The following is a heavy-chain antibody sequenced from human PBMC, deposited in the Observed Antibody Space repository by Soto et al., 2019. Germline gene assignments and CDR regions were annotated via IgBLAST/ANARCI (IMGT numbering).Heavy chain of an antibody. V-gene: IGHV3-23*01. CDR2: ISGSGGVT. CDR1: GFSLRSYA. Sequence: GGSLRLSCAASGFSLRSYAMTWVRQAPGKGLEWVSGISGSGGVTYYADSVKGRFTISRDTSKNTLYLQMNSLRAEDTALYYCAKGKDIVVVPAIDCWGQGTLVTVSS. J-gene: IGHJ4*02. D-gene: IGHD2-2*01. CDR3: AKGKDIVVVPAIDC.